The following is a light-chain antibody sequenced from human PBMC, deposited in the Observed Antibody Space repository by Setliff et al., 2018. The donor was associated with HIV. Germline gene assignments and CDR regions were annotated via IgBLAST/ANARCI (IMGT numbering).Light chain of an antibody. CDR3: CSYTSISTYV. J-gene: IGLJ1*01. V-gene: IGLV2-14*03. CDR1: SSDVGRYNY. CDR2: DAS. Sequence: SALTQPASVSGSPGQSITISCTGTSSDVGRYNYVSWYQQHPGKTPKLIIYDASKWPSGVSNRFSASKSDNTASLTISGLQAEDEADYYCCSYTSISTYVFGTGTKVTVL.